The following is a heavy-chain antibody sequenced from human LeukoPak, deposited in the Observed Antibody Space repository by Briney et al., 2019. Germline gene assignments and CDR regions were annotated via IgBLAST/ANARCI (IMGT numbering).Heavy chain of an antibody. J-gene: IGHJ3*02. CDR3: ARGLYSGYDSAYDAFDI. CDR1: GFTFSSYW. V-gene: IGHV3-74*01. D-gene: IGHD5-12*01. Sequence: GGSLRLSCAASGFTFSSYWMHWVRQAPGKGLVWVSRINSDGSSTSYADSVKGRFTISRDNAKNSLYLQMNSLRAEDTAVYYCARGLYSGYDSAYDAFDIWGQGTMVTVSS. CDR2: INSDGSST.